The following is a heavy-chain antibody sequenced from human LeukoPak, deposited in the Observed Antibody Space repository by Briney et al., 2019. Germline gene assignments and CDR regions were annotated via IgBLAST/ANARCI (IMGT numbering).Heavy chain of an antibody. V-gene: IGHV3-23*01. CDR3: AKSQDGGRLFHFDF. J-gene: IGHJ4*02. Sequence: GSLRLSCAASGFTFSSYAMSWVRQAPGKGLEWVSVISGSGGSTYSADSVKGRFTISRDNSKNTLYLQMNSLRAEDTAVYFCAKSQDGGRLFHFDFWGQGTLVTVSS. CDR2: ISGSGGST. D-gene: IGHD1-26*01. CDR1: GFTFSSYA.